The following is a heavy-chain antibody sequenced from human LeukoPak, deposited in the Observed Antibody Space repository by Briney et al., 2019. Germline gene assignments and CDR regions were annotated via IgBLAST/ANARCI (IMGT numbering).Heavy chain of an antibody. Sequence: SVKVSCKASGGTFSSYAISWVRQAPGQGLEWMGGIIPILGTANYAQKFQGRVTITADESTSTAYMELSSLRSEGTAVYYCARTDGQVATMPLYYYYGMDVWAKGPRSPSPQ. CDR2: IIPILGTA. CDR1: GGTFSSYA. V-gene: IGHV1-69*13. J-gene: IGHJ6*04. D-gene: IGHD5-12*01. CDR3: ARTDGQVATMPLYYYYGMDV.